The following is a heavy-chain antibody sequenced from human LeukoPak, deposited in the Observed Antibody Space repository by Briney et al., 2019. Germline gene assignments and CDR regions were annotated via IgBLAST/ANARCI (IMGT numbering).Heavy chain of an antibody. V-gene: IGHV1-46*01. CDR3: ARDRVRSSSWYYFDY. D-gene: IGHD6-13*01. J-gene: IGHJ4*02. CDR1: GYTFTSYD. CDR2: INPSGGST. Sequence: ASVKVSCKASGYTFTSYDINWVRQAPGQGLEWMGIINPSGGSTSYAQKFQGRVTMTRDTSTSTVYMELSSLRSEDTAVYYCARDRVRSSSWYYFDYWGQGTLVTVSS.